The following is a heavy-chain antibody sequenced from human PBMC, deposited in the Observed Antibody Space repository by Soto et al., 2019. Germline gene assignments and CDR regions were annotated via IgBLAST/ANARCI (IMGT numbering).Heavy chain of an antibody. CDR3: AKDRATVGATTADY. CDR2: ISYDGSNK. Sequence: QVQLVESGGGVVQPGRSLRLSCAASGFTFSSYGMHWVRQAPGKGLEWVAVISYDGSNKYYADSVKGRFTISRDNSKNTLYLQMNSLRAEDTAVYYCAKDRATVGATTADYWGQGTLVTVSS. CDR1: GFTFSSYG. J-gene: IGHJ4*02. V-gene: IGHV3-30*18. D-gene: IGHD1-26*01.